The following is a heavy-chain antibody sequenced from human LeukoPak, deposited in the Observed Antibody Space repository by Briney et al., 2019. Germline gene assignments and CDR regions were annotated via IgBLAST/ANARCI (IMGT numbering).Heavy chain of an antibody. CDR3: ARAPPYGSSWYSFPPPPSDF. CDR2: ISAYNVNT. D-gene: IGHD6-13*01. Sequence: ASVKVSCKDSGYTFTSYGLSWVRPAPEQGLEWMGWISAYNVNTNYAQTLQGRVTMTTDTSTSTAYMEQRSLRYAETGAYYCARAPPYGSSWYSFPPPPSDFWGQGPLVTVSS. V-gene: IGHV1-18*01. J-gene: IGHJ4*02. CDR1: GYTFTSYG.